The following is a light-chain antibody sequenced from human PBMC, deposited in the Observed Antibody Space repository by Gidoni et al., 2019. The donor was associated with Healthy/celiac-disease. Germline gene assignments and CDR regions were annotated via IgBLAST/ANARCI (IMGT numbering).Light chain of an antibody. CDR3: NSRDSSGNQLV. Sequence: SSELTQYPAVSVALGQTVRITCQGDSLRSYYASWYPQKPGQAPVLVIYGKNNRPSGIPDRFSGSSSGNTASWTITGAQAEDEADYYCNSRDSSGNQLVFGGGTKLTVL. J-gene: IGLJ2*01. V-gene: IGLV3-19*01. CDR2: GKN. CDR1: SLRSYY.